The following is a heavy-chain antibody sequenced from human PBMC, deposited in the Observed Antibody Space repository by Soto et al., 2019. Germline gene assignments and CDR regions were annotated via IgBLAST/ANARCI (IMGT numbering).Heavy chain of an antibody. CDR3: AKDYSYDSSGVLDY. V-gene: IGHV3-23*01. Sequence: EVQLLESGGGLIEPGGSLRLSCAASEFTFRSYAMSWVRQAPGEGLEWVSAISDIGDITYYADSVKGRFTISRDNSKNTLFPQMDSLRPEDTAVYFCAKDYSYDSSGVLDYWGQGTLVTVSS. CDR2: ISDIGDIT. D-gene: IGHD3-22*01. J-gene: IGHJ4*02. CDR1: EFTFRSYA.